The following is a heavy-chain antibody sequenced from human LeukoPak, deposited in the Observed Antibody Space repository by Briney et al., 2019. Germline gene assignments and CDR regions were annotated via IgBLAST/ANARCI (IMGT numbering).Heavy chain of an antibody. CDR3: ARDDRSCDSSGAH. V-gene: IGHV3-23*01. Sequence: PGGSLRLSCAASGCTFSSYGMHWVRQAPGKGLEWVSAISGSGGSTYYADSVKGRFTISRDNSKNTLYRQMNSLRAEDTAVYYCARDDRSCDSSGAHWGQGTMVTVSS. J-gene: IGHJ3*01. CDR2: ISGSGGST. D-gene: IGHD3-22*01. CDR1: GCTFSSYG.